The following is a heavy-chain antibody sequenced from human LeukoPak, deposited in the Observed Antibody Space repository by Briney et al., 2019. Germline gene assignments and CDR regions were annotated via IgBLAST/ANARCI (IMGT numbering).Heavy chain of an antibody. J-gene: IGHJ3*02. Sequence: GGSLRLSCAASGFTFSSYAMSWVRQAPGKGLEWVSAISGSGGSTYYADSVKGRFTISRDNSKNTLYLQMNSLRAEDTAVYYCVKDREVVTPMAADAFDIWGQGTMVTVSS. CDR1: GFTFSSYA. CDR3: VKDREVVTPMAADAFDI. V-gene: IGHV3-23*01. CDR2: ISGSGGST. D-gene: IGHD4-23*01.